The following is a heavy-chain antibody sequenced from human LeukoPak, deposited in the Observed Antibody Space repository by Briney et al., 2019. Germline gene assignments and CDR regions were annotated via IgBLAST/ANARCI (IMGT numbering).Heavy chain of an antibody. Sequence: PGGSLRLSCAASGFTFSSYQMNWVRQAPGKGLGWGSYISASGDTIFYADSVKSRSTISRDNAKNSLYLQMNSLRAEDTAVYYCAGYTDYWGQGTLVTVSS. CDR2: ISASGDTI. J-gene: IGHJ4*02. V-gene: IGHV3-48*03. CDR1: GFTFSSYQ. D-gene: IGHD3-16*02. CDR3: AGYTDY.